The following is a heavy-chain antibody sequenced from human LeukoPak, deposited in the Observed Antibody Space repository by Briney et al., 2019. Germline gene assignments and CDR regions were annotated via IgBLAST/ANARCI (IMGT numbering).Heavy chain of an antibody. J-gene: IGHJ4*02. CDR1: GFTFSSYS. D-gene: IGHD3-9*01. CDR3: ARDRLPGLTGYYSPFDY. V-gene: IGHV3-21*01. Sequence: PGGSLRPSCAASGFTFSSYSMNWVRQAPGKGLEWVSSISSSSSYIYYADSVKGRFTISRDNAKNSLYLQMNSLRAEDTAVYYCARDRLPGLTGYYSPFDYWGQGTLVTVSS. CDR2: ISSSSSYI.